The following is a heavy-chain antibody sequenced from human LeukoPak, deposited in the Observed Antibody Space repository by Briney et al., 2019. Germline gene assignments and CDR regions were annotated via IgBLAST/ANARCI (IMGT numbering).Heavy chain of an antibody. CDR3: AREWAVHGAFDI. J-gene: IGHJ3*02. Sequence: QPGRSLRLSCAASGFTFDDYAMHWVRQAPGKGLEWVSGISWNSGSIGYADSVKGRFTISRDNAKNSLYLQMNSLRAEDTAVYYCAREWAVHGAFDIWGQGTMVTVSS. D-gene: IGHD3-10*01. CDR1: GFTFDDYA. CDR2: ISWNSGSI. V-gene: IGHV3-9*01.